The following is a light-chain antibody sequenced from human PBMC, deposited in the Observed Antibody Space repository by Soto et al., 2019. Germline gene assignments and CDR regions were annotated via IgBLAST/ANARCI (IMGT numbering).Light chain of an antibody. J-gene: IGKJ4*01. CDR2: DAS. V-gene: IGKV1-33*01. CDR1: QDISNY. Sequence: DIQMTQSPSSLSASVGDRVTITCQASQDISNYLNWYQQKPGKAPKLLIYDASNLKTGVPSRFSGSGSGTDFTFTISSLQPEYIATYYFQQYDNLPLTFGGGTKVEIK. CDR3: QQYDNLPLT.